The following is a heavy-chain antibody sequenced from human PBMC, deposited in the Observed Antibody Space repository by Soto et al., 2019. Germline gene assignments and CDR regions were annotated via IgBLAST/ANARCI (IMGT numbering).Heavy chain of an antibody. CDR2: IWYDGSNK. J-gene: IGHJ4*02. Sequence: GGSLRLSCAASGFTCSSYGMHWVRQAPGKGLEWVAVIWYDGSNKYYADSVKGRFTISRDNSKNTLYLQMNSLRAEDTAVYYCARDSRDIVVVPAASGYDCPDYWGQGTLVTVSS. CDR1: GFTCSSYG. CDR3: ARDSRDIVVVPAASGYDCPDY. V-gene: IGHV3-33*01. D-gene: IGHD2-2*01.